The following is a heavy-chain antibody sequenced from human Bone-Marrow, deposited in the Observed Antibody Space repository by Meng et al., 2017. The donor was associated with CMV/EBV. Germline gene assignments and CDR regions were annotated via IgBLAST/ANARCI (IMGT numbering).Heavy chain of an antibody. J-gene: IGHJ4*02. Sequence: GESLKISCAASGFTFSSYSMNWVRQAPGKGLEWVSSISSSSSYIYYADSVKGRFTISRDNAKNSLYLQMNSLRAEDTAVYYCARDLTGELYYFDYWGQGTLVTVFS. D-gene: IGHD7-27*01. CDR2: ISSSSSYI. CDR1: GFTFSSYS. CDR3: ARDLTGELYYFDY. V-gene: IGHV3-21*01.